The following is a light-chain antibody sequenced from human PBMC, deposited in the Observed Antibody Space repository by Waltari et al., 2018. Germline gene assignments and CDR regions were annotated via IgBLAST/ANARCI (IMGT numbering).Light chain of an antibody. J-gene: IGKJ4*01. Sequence: DIVLTQSPAPLSVSPGERAPLSCRASQNVRTNLAWYQQKVGQAPRLVISGASTRATGVPDRFSGIGSGTDFTLTISNLQSEDLGFYYCHQYNEWPPAPTFGGGTKVEIK. CDR2: GAS. V-gene: IGKV3-15*01. CDR1: QNVRTN. CDR3: HQYNEWPPAPT.